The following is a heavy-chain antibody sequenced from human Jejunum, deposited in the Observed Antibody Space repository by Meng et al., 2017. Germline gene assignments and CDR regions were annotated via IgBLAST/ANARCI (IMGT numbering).Heavy chain of an antibody. J-gene: IGHJ1*01. CDR1: GFTFGSYW. Sequence: GGSLRLSCAASGFTFGSYWIHWVRQAPGEGLVWVSRINTDGSTITYADSVKGRFTISRDNAKNTLYLQMNSLRAEDTAVYYCARSAYYGSSGFYFRDWGQGTLVTVSS. CDR3: ARSAYYGSSGFYFRD. CDR2: INTDGSTI. V-gene: IGHV3-74*03. D-gene: IGHD3-22*01.